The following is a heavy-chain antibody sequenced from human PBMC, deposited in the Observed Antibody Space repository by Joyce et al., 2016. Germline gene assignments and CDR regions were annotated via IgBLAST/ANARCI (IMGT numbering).Heavy chain of an antibody. Sequence: EVQLVESGGGLLQPGWSLRLYCAASGFTFTTYWMHWGRQAPGKGLVWVARVDSDGSGTSYADSVKGRFTISRDNAKNMVYLQMNSLRIEDTAVYYCGSVFEYWGRERWSPSPQ. CDR3: GSVFEY. V-gene: IGHV3-74*01. CDR2: VDSDGSGT. CDR1: GFTFTTYW. J-gene: IGHJ4*02.